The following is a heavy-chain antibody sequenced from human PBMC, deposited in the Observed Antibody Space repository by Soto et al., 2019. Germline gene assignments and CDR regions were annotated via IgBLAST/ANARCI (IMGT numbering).Heavy chain of an antibody. D-gene: IGHD2-15*01. CDR1: GYTFTSYG. V-gene: IGHV1-18*01. CDR3: ARDDCSGGSCGYYYYYYMDV. Sequence: ASVKVSCKASGYTFTSYGISWVRQAPGQGLEWMGWISAYNGNTNYAQKHQGRVTMTTDTSTSTAYMELRSLRSEDTAVYYCARDDCSGGSCGYYYYYYMDVWGKGTTVTVSS. J-gene: IGHJ6*03. CDR2: ISAYNGNT.